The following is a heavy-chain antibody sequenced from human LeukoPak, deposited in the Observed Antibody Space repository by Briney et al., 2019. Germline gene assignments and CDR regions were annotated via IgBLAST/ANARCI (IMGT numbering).Heavy chain of an antibody. V-gene: IGHV4-61*01. J-gene: IGHJ4*02. D-gene: IGHD1-1*01. CDR2: IYYSGST. CDR3: ARDTGGGWNVD. CDR1: AASVSSGSYY. Sequence: PSETLSLTCTVSAASVSSGSYYWSWLRQPPGKGLEWIGYIYYSGSTNYNPSLKSRVTISVDTSKNQFSLKLSSVTAADTAVYYCARDTGGGWNVDWGQGTLVTVSS.